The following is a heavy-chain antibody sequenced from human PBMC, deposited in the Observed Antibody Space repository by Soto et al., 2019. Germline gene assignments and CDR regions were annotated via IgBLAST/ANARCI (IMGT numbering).Heavy chain of an antibody. D-gene: IGHD2-21*02. CDR1: GDSISSDYYH. CDR3: AREDDGGDSLDV. J-gene: IGHJ6*02. Sequence: QVQLQQSGPGPVKPSQTLSLTCTVWGDSISSDYYHWTWIRQSPGKGLEWIGYIHHSGSILYNPSLKSRVTISVDTSKNQFSLHLTSVTAADTAVYFCAREDDGGDSLDVWGQGTTVTVSS. V-gene: IGHV4-30-4*08. CDR2: IHHSGSI.